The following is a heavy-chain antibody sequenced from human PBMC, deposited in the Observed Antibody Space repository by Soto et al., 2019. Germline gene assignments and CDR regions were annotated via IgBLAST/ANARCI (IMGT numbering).Heavy chain of an antibody. CDR2: LYSGGST. V-gene: IGHV3-66*01. CDR3: ARGYYDSNAYFFDY. Sequence: EVQLVESGGDLVQPGGSLRLSCAVSGFTVSSNYMTWVRQAPGKGLEWVSVLYSGGSTYYADSVKGRFTISRDNSKNTLYLQMNSLRADDTAVYYCARGYYDSNAYFFDYWGQGTLVTVSS. CDR1: GFTVSSNY. J-gene: IGHJ4*02. D-gene: IGHD3-22*01.